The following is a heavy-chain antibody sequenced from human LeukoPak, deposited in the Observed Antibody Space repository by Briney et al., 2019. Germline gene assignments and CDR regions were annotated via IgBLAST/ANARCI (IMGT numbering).Heavy chain of an antibody. CDR1: GFTFSDYY. V-gene: IGHV3-11*05. CDR2: ISSSSSYT. Sequence: PGGSLRLSCAASGFTFSDYYMSWIRQAPAKGLEWVSYISSSSSYTNYADSVRGRFTISRDNAKNSLYLQMNSLRPEDTAIYYCVRDVAAAGKRAMDVWGQGTTVTVSS. J-gene: IGHJ6*02. CDR3: VRDVAAAGKRAMDV. D-gene: IGHD6-13*01.